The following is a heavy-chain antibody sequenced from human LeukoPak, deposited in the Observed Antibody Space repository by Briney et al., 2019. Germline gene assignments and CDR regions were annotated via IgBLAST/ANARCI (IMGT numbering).Heavy chain of an antibody. D-gene: IGHD1-26*01. CDR1: GYTFTGYY. J-gene: IGHJ4*02. CDR2: INPNSGGT. Sequence: EASVKVSCKASGYTFTGYYMHWVRQAPGQGLEWMGWINPNSGGTNYAQKFQGRVTMTRDTSISTAYMELSRLRSDDTAVYYCARPRRGVGATNLDYWGQGTLVTVSS. CDR3: ARPRRGVGATNLDY. V-gene: IGHV1-2*02.